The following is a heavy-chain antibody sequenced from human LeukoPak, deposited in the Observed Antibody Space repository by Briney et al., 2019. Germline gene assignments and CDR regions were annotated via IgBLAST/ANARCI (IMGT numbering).Heavy chain of an antibody. CDR3: AEISGYYYGSGSYYF. D-gene: IGHD3-10*01. CDR2: ISGSGGST. Sequence: PGGSLRLSCAASGFTFSSYAMSWVRQAPGKGLEWVSAISGSGGSTYYADSVKGRFTISRDNSKNTLYLQMNSLRAEDTAVYYCAEISGYYYGSGSYYFGGQGTLVTVSS. V-gene: IGHV3-23*01. J-gene: IGHJ4*02. CDR1: GFTFSSYA.